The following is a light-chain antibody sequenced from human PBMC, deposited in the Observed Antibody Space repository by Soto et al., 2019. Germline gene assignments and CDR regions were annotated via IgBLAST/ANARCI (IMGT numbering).Light chain of an antibody. J-gene: IGKJ2*01. CDR1: QSVSSY. CDR2: DAS. CDR3: QQRSNWPPT. Sequence: EIVLTQSPATLSLSPGERATLSCRASQSVSSYLAWYQQKPGQAPTLLIYDASNRATGIPARFSGSGSGTDFTLTISSLEPEDFAVYYCQQRSNWPPTFGQGTKLAIK. V-gene: IGKV3-11*01.